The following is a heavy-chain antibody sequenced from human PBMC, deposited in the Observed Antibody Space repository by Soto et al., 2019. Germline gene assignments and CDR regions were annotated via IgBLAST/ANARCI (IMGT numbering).Heavy chain of an antibody. D-gene: IGHD6-19*01. V-gene: IGHV3-30*02. CDR2: IWYDGSNK. CDR1: GFTFSSYG. Sequence: QVQLVESGGGVVQPGGSLRLSCAASGFTFSSYGMHWVRQAPGKGLEWVAVIWYDGSNKYYADSVKGRFTISRDNSKNTLYLQMSSLRAEDTAVYYCVKDGSSGWPYYYGLDVWGQGTTVTVSS. J-gene: IGHJ6*02. CDR3: VKDGSSGWPYYYGLDV.